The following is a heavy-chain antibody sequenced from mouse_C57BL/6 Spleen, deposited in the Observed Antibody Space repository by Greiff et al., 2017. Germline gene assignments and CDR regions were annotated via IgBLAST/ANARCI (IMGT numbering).Heavy chain of an antibody. CDR3: TKRDDSYWYFDV. CDR2: IYPGNSDT. D-gene: IGHD2-4*01. J-gene: IGHJ1*03. Sequence: SGTVLARPGASVTMSCKTSGYTFTSYWMQWVKPRPGQGLEWIGAIYPGNSDTSFNQKFKGKAKLTAVTSASTAYMELSSLTNEDSAVYYCTKRDDSYWYFDVWGTGTTVTVSS. V-gene: IGHV1-5*01. CDR1: GYTFTSYW.